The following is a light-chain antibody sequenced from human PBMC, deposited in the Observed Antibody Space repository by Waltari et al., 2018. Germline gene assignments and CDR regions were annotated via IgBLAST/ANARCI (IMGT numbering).Light chain of an antibody. J-gene: IGLJ2*01. CDR3: QVWDSSSDHPVV. Sequence: SYVLTQPPSVSVAPGKTARITCGGNNIGSKSVHWYQQKPGQAPVLVVYDDRDRPEGIPERFFGSNSGNTATLTLSRVEAGDEADYYCQVWDSSSDHPVVFGGGTKLTVL. CDR2: DDR. CDR1: NIGSKS. V-gene: IGLV3-21*03.